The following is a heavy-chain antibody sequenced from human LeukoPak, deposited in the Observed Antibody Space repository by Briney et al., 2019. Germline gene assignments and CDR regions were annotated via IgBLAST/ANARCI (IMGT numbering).Heavy chain of an antibody. D-gene: IGHD3-10*01. Sequence: ASVKVSCKASGYTLTSYDINWVRQATGQGLEWMGWMNPNSGNTGYAQKFQGRVTMTRNTSISTAYMELSSLRSEDTAVYYCARGRYGSGSYSSDYWGQGTLVTVSS. J-gene: IGHJ4*02. CDR3: ARGRYGSGSYSSDY. CDR1: GYTLTSYD. V-gene: IGHV1-8*01. CDR2: MNPNSGNT.